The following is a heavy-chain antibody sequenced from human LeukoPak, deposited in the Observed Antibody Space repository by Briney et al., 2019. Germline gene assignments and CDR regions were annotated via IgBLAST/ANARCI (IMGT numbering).Heavy chain of an antibody. CDR3: ARAPGDYYYYYGMDV. V-gene: IGHV3-21*01. CDR2: ISRNSSDI. CDR1: DFNLSSYS. D-gene: IGHD3-10*01. Sequence: GGSLRLSCVASDFNLSSYSMNWVRQAPGKGLEWVSSISRNSSDIYYADSVKGRFTISRDNSKNTLYLQMNSLRAEDTAVYYCARAPGDYYYYYGMDVWGQGTTVTVSS. J-gene: IGHJ6*02.